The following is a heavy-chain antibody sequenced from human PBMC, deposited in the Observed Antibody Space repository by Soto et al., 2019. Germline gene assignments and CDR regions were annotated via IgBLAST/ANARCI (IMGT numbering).Heavy chain of an antibody. CDR2: IFYTGTT. CDR3: ARLVVVAPVANV. Sequence: SETLSLTCSVSGGSVSYNSYYWGWIRQPPGKGLEWVGGIFYTGTTYYSPSLKDRVSISVDTSKNSFFLNLTSVTAADTAVYFCARLVVVAPVANVWGQGALVTVSS. J-gene: IGHJ4*02. V-gene: IGHV4-39*01. D-gene: IGHD2-21*01. CDR1: GGSVSYNSYY.